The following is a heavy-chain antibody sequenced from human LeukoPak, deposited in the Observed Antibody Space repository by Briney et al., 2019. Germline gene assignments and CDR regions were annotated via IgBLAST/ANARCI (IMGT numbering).Heavy chain of an antibody. D-gene: IGHD4-17*01. J-gene: IGHJ4*02. Sequence: PSETLSLTGTVSGGSISSYYWSWIRQPPGKGLEWIGYSSYSGSTNYNPSLKSRVTLLVDTSKNQFSLYLFSVTAADTAVYYCARGTDYGDSWGQGALVTVSS. CDR3: ARGTDYGDS. CDR1: GGSISSYY. CDR2: SSYSGST. V-gene: IGHV4-59*01.